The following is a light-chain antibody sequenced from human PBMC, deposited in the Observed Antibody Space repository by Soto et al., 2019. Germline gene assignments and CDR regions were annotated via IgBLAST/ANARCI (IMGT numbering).Light chain of an antibody. Sequence: QSALTQPASVSGSPGQSITISCTGTSSDVGAYNFVSWHQQHPGKAPKLMIYNVYDRPSGISYRFSGSKSGNTASLTISGLQGEDEADYYCCSYAGSYTLILGGGTKLTVL. CDR2: NVY. J-gene: IGLJ2*01. CDR1: SSDVGAYNF. CDR3: CSYAGSYTLI. V-gene: IGLV2-14*03.